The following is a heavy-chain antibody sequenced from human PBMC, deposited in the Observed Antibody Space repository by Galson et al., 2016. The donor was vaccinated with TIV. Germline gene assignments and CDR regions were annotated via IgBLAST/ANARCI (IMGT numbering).Heavy chain of an antibody. Sequence: SGAEVKKPGESLRLSCAGSGFTFGDYAVNWVRQAPGKGLEWVGFIRNTVYGGTPEYAASVNGRFTISRDVSKSIAYLQMHNLKTEDTAVYYCSRDRRVDILAGSFDYWGQETLVTVSS. CDR1: GFTFGDYA. D-gene: IGHD3-9*01. V-gene: IGHV3-49*04. CDR2: IRNTVYGGTP. CDR3: SRDRRVDILAGSFDY. J-gene: IGHJ4*02.